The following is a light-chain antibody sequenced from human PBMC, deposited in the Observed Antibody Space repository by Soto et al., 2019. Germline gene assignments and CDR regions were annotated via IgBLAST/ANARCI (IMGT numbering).Light chain of an antibody. V-gene: IGLV1-44*01. CDR1: SSNIGSNT. CDR2: SNN. CDR3: AAWDDSLNGL. J-gene: IGLJ2*01. Sequence: QPVLTQPPSASGTPGQRVTISCSGSSSNIGSNTVNWYQQLPGTAPKLLIYSNNQRPSGVPDRFSGSKSGTSASLAISGLHSEDEADYYCAAWDDSLNGLFGGGTKLTVL.